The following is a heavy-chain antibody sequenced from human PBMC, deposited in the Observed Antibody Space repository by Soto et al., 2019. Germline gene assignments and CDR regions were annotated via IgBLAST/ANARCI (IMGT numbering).Heavy chain of an antibody. J-gene: IGHJ4*02. CDR1: GGSISSSSYY. CDR2: IYYSGST. CDR3: ARSSLYYDILTGSDRHINFDY. Sequence: PSETLSLTCTVSGGSISSSSYYWGWIRQPPGKGLEWIGSIYYSGSTYYNPSLKSRVTISVDTSKNQFSLKLSSVTAADTAVYYCARSSLYYDILTGSDRHINFDYWGQGTLVTVSS. V-gene: IGHV4-39*01. D-gene: IGHD3-9*01.